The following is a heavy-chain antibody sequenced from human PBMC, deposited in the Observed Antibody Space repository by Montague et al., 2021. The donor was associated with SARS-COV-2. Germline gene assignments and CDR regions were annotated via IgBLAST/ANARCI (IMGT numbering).Heavy chain of an antibody. CDR2: ISYDGSKK. V-gene: IGHV3-30*04. J-gene: IGHJ6*02. CDR3: ARDGSGYASNYFYVMDV. Sequence: SLRLSCAASRFTFNTYTMHWVRQAPGKGLQWVAVISYDGSKKYYIDSVKGRFTISRDNSRNTLSLQMNSLRSEDSAVYYCARDGSGYASNYFYVMDVWGQGTGVTVSS. CDR1: RFTFNTYT. D-gene: IGHD3-22*01.